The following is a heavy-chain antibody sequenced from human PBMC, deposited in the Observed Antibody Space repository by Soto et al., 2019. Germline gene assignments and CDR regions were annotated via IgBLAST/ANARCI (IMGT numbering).Heavy chain of an antibody. J-gene: IGHJ6*02. Sequence: QVQLVESGGGVVQPGRSLTLSCAASGFTFSTYAMHWVRQAPGKGLEWVAVISYDGKNNYYAGSVKGRFTISRGNSRDKLFLQMNRLRAEDTAVSYCARDQKAGYCSGGSCYYYYGMDVWGHGTTVTVSS. D-gene: IGHD2-15*01. V-gene: IGHV3-30*04. CDR3: ARDQKAGYCSGGSCYYYYGMDV. CDR2: ISYDGKNN. CDR1: GFTFSTYA.